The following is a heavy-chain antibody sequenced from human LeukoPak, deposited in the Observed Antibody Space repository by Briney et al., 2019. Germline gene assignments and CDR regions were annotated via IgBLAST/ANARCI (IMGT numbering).Heavy chain of an antibody. J-gene: IGHJ4*02. CDR1: GFTFSSYA. D-gene: IGHD6-19*01. CDR2: ISGSGGST. V-gene: IGHV3-23*01. Sequence: PGGSLRLSCAASGFTFSSYAMSWVRQAPWKGLEWVSAISGSGGSTYYADSVKGRFTISRDNSKNTLYLQMNSLRAEDTAVYYCAKDPGKAVAGTRGSGYWGQGTLVTVSS. CDR3: AKDPGKAVAGTRGSGY.